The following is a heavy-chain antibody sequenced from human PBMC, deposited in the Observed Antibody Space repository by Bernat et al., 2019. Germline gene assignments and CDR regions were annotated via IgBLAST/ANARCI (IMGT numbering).Heavy chain of an antibody. CDR2: IFGSGDST. CDR3: AKGIYPKGYCSGGNCYYYFYGMDV. J-gene: IGHJ6*02. V-gene: IGHV3-23*01. D-gene: IGHD2-15*01. CDR1: GFTFSSFA. Sequence: EVQLLESGGGLVQPGGSLRLSCGASGFTFSSFAMSWVRQAAGRGLEWVSGIFGSGDSTDYSDSVKGRFTISRDNSKNTLYLQMNSLRAEDTDVYYCAKGIYPKGYCSGGNCYYYFYGMDVWGQGTTVTVSS.